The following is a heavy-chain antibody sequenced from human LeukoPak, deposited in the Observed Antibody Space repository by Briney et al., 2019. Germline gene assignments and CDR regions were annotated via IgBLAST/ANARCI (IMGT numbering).Heavy chain of an antibody. CDR1: GFTFRRYS. Sequence: GGSLRLSCAASGFTFRRYSLNWVRQPPGKGLEWVSSISSSSSYIYYADTVKGRFTISRDNAKNSLYLQMNSLRAEDTAVYYCARSREYSNLDYWGQGTLVTVSS. CDR2: ISSSSSYI. D-gene: IGHD4-11*01. V-gene: IGHV3-21*01. CDR3: ARSREYSNLDY. J-gene: IGHJ4*02.